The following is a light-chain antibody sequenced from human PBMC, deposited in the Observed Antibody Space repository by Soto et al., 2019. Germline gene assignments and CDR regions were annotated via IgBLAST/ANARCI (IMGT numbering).Light chain of an antibody. CDR1: SSDVGGYNY. J-gene: IGLJ2*01. CDR2: DVS. CDR3: SSYTRSSTYVV. V-gene: IGLV2-14*01. Sequence: QSALTQPASVSGSPGQSITISCTGTSSDVGGYNYVSWYQQHPGKAPKLMIYDVSNRPSGVPNRFSGSKSGNTASLTISGLQAEDEADYYCSSYTRSSTYVVFGGGTKLTVL.